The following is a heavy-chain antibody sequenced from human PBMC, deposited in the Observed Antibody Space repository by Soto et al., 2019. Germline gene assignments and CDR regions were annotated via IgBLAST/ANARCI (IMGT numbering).Heavy chain of an antibody. CDR1: GGSINYNSYY. CDR2: IFYTGTT. V-gene: IGHV4-39*02. CDR3: ARLVVVAPVANA. Sequence: SETLSLTCSVSGGSINYNSYYWGWIRQPPGKGLEWVGGIFYTGTTYYSPSLKDRVTNSVDTSKNSFSLNLTSVTAADTAVYFCARLVVVAPVANAWGQGTLVTVSS. J-gene: IGHJ5*02. D-gene: IGHD2-2*01.